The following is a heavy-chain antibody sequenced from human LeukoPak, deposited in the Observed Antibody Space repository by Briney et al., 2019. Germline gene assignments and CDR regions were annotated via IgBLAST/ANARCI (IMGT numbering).Heavy chain of an antibody. V-gene: IGHV1-18*01. D-gene: IGHD6-19*01. CDR1: GYTFCIYG. CDR2: ISPYNGNT. CDR3: ARDSASVWPGSSGWSNWFDR. Sequence: GASVRDSCKASGYTFCIYGVSWVRQAPGQGLEWMAWISPYNGNTNDAQKFQGRVTMTTDTSTSTAYMELRSLRADDTAVYYCARDSASVWPGSSGWSNWFDRWGQGTLVTVSS. J-gene: IGHJ5*02.